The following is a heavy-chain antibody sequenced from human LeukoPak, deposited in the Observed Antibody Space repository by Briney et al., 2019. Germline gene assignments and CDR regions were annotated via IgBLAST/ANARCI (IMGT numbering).Heavy chain of an antibody. CDR2: VHNIWKS. CDR3: ARDHSSSYHYFDL. J-gene: IGHJ4*02. Sequence: SDTLSLTCTVSGGSITSHYWSWIRQPPGKGLEWIGYVHNIWKSNHNPSLKSRFTMSVDRSNTQLSLKLDSVTAADTAMYYCARDHSSSYHYFDLGGQGTLITVSS. D-gene: IGHD6-6*01. V-gene: IGHV4-59*11. CDR1: GGSITSHY.